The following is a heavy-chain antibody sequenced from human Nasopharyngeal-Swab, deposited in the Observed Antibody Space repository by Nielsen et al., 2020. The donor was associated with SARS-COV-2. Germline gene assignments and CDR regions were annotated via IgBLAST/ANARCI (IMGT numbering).Heavy chain of an antibody. Sequence: SETLSLTCAVYGGSFSGYYWSWIRQPPGKGLEWIGEINHSGSISYSPSLKSRVTISVDTSKNQFSLKLSSVTAADTAVYYCARGLQGPTYYYGMDVWGQGTTVTVSS. J-gene: IGHJ6*02. CDR3: ARGLQGPTYYYGMDV. V-gene: IGHV4-34*01. CDR1: GGSFSGYY. CDR2: INHSGSI.